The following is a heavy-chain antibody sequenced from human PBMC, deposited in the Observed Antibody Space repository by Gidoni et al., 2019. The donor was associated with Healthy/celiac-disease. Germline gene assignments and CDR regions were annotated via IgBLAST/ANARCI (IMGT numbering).Heavy chain of an antibody. J-gene: IGHJ4*02. Sequence: TFHFSCCSISSGGYYWSWIRQHPGKGLEWIGYIYYSGSTYYNPSLKSRVTISVDTSKNQFSLKLSSVTAADTAVYYCARVKSTVATIDYWGQGTLVTVSS. CDR1: CCSISSGGYY. CDR3: ARVKSTVATIDY. V-gene: IGHV4-31*03. D-gene: IGHD4-17*01. CDR2: IYYSGST.